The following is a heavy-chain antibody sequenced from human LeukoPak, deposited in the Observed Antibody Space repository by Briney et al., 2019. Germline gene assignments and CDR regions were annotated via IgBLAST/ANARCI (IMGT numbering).Heavy chain of an antibody. J-gene: IGHJ4*02. D-gene: IGHD5-12*01. Sequence: GGSLRLSCAASGFTFSDYYMSWIRQAPGKGLEWVSYISTSGTAVYYADSVKGRFTISRDNAKNSLSLQMNSLRVEDTAVYYCAKRPGGYSGPFGDWGQGTLVTVSS. CDR2: ISTSGTAV. V-gene: IGHV3-11*04. CDR3: AKRPGGYSGPFGD. CDR1: GFTFSDYY.